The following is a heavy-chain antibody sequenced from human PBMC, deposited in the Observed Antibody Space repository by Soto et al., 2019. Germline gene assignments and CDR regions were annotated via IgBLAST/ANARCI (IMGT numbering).Heavy chain of an antibody. V-gene: IGHV1-69*01. CDR3: ARRYYNSSGYFDY. Sequence: QVQLVQSGAEVKKPGSSVKVACKASGGIFSNYVLNWVRQAPGQGLEWMGGIIPIFGTGNYAQKFQGRVTIPADESTTTASMELRGLRSEDTAVYYCARRYYNSSGYFDYWGQGTLVTVSS. D-gene: IGHD3-22*01. CDR2: IIPIFGTG. CDR1: GGIFSNYV. J-gene: IGHJ4*02.